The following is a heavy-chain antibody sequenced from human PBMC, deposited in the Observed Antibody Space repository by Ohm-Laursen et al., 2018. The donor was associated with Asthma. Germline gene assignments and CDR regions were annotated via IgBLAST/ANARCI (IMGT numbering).Heavy chain of an antibody. CDR3: ASQDGPNGVGYFDY. Sequence: NWIRQHPGKGLEWIGYIYYSGSTYYNPSLKSRVTISVDTSKNQFSLKLSSVTAADTAVYYCASQDGPNGVGYFDYWGQGTLVTVSS. CDR2: IYYSGST. V-gene: IGHV4-31*02. J-gene: IGHJ4*02. D-gene: IGHD5-24*01.